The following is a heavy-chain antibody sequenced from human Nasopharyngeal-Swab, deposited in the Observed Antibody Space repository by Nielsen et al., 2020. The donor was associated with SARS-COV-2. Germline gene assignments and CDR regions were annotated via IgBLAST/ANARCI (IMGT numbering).Heavy chain of an antibody. V-gene: IGHV3-7*03. CDR2: IKQDGSEK. CDR3: ARENDYADEYYFDY. D-gene: IGHD4-17*01. CDR1: GFTFSSYW. Sequence: GESLKISCAASGFTFSSYWMSWVRQAPGKGLEWVANIKQDGSEKYYVDSVKGRFTISRDNSKNTVSLQMNSLRAEDTAIYYCARENDYADEYYFDYWGQGTLVTVSS. J-gene: IGHJ4*02.